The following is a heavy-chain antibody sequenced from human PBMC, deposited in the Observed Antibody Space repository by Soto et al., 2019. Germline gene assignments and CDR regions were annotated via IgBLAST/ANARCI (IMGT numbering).Heavy chain of an antibody. CDR2: IHHTGST. D-gene: IGHD2-2*01. Sequence: SETLSLTCGVSGDSISSGGYSWSWIRQPPGKGLEWIGYIHHTGSTYYNPSLNSRVTISIDRSKNQFSLNLTSVTAADTAVYYCARGLGFCISTSCYRYFDSWGQGTMVTAPQ. J-gene: IGHJ4*02. CDR3: ARGLGFCISTSCYRYFDS. CDR1: GDSISSGGYS. V-gene: IGHV4-30-2*01.